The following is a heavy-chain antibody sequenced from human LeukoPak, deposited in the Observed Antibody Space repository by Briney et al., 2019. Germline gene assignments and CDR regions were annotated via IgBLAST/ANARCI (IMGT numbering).Heavy chain of an antibody. CDR2: ISYDGSNK. CDR1: GLTFSSYA. D-gene: IGHD2-15*01. CDR3: ARGYGYCSGGYCYSVFEV. J-gene: IGHJ3*01. Sequence: GGSLRLSCAASGLTFSSYAMHWVRQAPGKGLEWVAVISYDGSNKYYADSVKGRFTISRDNAKNSLYLQMNGLRAEDTAVYFCARGYGYCSGGYCYSVFEVWGQGTMVTVSS. V-gene: IGHV3-30-3*01.